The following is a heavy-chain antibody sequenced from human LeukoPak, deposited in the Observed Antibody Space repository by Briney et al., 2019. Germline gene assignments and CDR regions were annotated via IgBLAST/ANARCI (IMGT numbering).Heavy chain of an antibody. CDR1: GGTLSSYA. CDR3: ARDPALEGTEDYRDFGGVESVDAFDI. J-gene: IGHJ3*02. Sequence: SVKVSCKASGGTLSSYALSWMRQAPGQGLEWMGRVIPMFDVRDYAEKFQGRITLTADTSTGMAYMELSSLTSDDTAVYYCARDPALEGTEDYRDFGGVESVDAFDIWGQGTMVTVFS. D-gene: IGHD4-23*01. V-gene: IGHV1-69*10. CDR2: VIPMFDVR.